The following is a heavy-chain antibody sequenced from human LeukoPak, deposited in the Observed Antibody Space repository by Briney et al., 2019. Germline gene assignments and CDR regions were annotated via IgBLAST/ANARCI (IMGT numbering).Heavy chain of an antibody. V-gene: IGHV3-48*03. CDR3: ARTTVTAGRTNWFDP. CDR1: GFTFSSYE. Sequence: GGSLRLSCAASGFTFSSYEMNWVRQAPGKGLEWVSYISSSGSTIYYADSVKGRFTISRDNAKNSLYLQMNSLRAEDTAVYYCARTTVTAGRTNWFDPWGQGTLVIVSS. J-gene: IGHJ5*02. CDR2: ISSSGSTI. D-gene: IGHD4-17*01.